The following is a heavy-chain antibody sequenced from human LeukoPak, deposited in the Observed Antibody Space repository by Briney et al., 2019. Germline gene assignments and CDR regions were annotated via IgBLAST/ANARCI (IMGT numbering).Heavy chain of an antibody. Sequence: GESLKISCKGSGHIFISYWMHWVRQAPGKELVWVARIRGDGRATTYADSVKGRFTISRDNAMNTVFLQMKSLRADDTGTYYCARFYFPEEHDRAWYEAHWGQGVLVTVS. CDR3: ARFYFPEEHDRAWYEAH. V-gene: IGHV3-74*03. CDR1: GHIFISYW. CDR2: IRGDGRAT. D-gene: IGHD6-19*01. J-gene: IGHJ4*02.